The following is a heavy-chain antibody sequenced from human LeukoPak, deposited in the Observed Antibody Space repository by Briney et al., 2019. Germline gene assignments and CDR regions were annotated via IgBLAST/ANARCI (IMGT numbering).Heavy chain of an antibody. CDR3: ARRAGYNYYFDY. D-gene: IGHD5-24*01. CDR1: GFTFSGYS. J-gene: IGHJ4*02. Sequence: GGSLRLSCAASGFTFSGYSMNWVRQAPGKGLEWVSSISASSSYIYYADSVKGRFTTSRDNAKNSLYLQMNSLRAEDTAVYYCARRAGYNYYFDYWGQGALVTVSS. CDR2: ISASSSYI. V-gene: IGHV3-21*01.